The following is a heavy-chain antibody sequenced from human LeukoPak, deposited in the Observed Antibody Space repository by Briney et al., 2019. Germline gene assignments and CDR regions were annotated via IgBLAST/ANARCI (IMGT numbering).Heavy chain of an antibody. Sequence: PGGSLRLSCAASRFTFNTYCMHWVRQAPGKGLVWVSRIDSDGKSTAYADSVKGRFTISRDNGKNTLYLQMNSLRADDTAVYYCASEGTTGTTWGPDYWGQGTLVTVSS. CDR2: IDSDGKST. V-gene: IGHV3-74*01. D-gene: IGHD1-1*01. J-gene: IGHJ4*02. CDR3: ASEGTTGTTWGPDY. CDR1: RFTFNTYC.